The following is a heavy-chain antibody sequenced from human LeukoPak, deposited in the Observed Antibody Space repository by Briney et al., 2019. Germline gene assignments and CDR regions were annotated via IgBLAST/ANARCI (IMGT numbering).Heavy chain of an antibody. CDR3: ARDSDSSGYYYDY. Sequence: ASVKVSCKAPGGTFSSYAISWVRQAPGQGLEWMGRIIPIFGIANYAQKFQGRVTITADKSTSTAYTELSSLRSEDTAVYYCARDSDSSGYYYDYWGQGTLVTVSS. CDR1: GGTFSSYA. J-gene: IGHJ4*02. V-gene: IGHV1-69*04. D-gene: IGHD3-22*01. CDR2: IIPIFGIA.